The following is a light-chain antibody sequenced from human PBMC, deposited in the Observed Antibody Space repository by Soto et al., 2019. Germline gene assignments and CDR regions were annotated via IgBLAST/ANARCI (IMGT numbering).Light chain of an antibody. Sequence: DIVMTQSPDSLAVSLGERATINCKSSQSVLYSSNNKNYLAWFQQKPGQPPNLLIYWASTRESGVPDRFSGSGSGTDFTLTISSLQAEDVAVYYCQQYYTTPRTFGQGTKVEI. V-gene: IGKV4-1*01. J-gene: IGKJ1*01. CDR1: QSVLYSSNNKNY. CDR2: WAS. CDR3: QQYYTTPRT.